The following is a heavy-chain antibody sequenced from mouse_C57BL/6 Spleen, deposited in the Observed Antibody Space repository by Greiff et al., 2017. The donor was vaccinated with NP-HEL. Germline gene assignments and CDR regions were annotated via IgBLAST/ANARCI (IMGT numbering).Heavy chain of an antibody. V-gene: IGHV1-54*01. D-gene: IGHD2-2*01. J-gene: IGHJ3*01. CDR3: AREGVYGYDVTAAY. CDR1: GYAFTNYL. Sequence: QVQLQQSGAELVRPGTSVKVSCKASGYAFTNYLIEWVKQRPGQGLEWIGVINPGSGGTNYNEKFKGKATLTADKSSSTAYMQLSSLTSEDSAVYFCAREGVYGYDVTAAYWGQGTLVTVSA. CDR2: INPGSGGT.